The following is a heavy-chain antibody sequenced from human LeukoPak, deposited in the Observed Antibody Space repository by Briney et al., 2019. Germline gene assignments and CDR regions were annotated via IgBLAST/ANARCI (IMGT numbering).Heavy chain of an antibody. CDR2: ISGSGDNT. Sequence: WVRQAPGKGXEXXSVISGSGDNTYYADSVKGRFTISRDNSKNTLYLQMNSLRAEDTAVYYCARVRGGYYFDYWGQGTLVTVSS. D-gene: IGHD3-10*01. V-gene: IGHV3-23*01. J-gene: IGHJ4*02. CDR3: ARVRGGYYFDY.